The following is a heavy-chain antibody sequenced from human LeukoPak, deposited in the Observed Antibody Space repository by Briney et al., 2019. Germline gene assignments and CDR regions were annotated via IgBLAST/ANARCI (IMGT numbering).Heavy chain of an antibody. CDR1: GDSINNYY. Sequence: SETLSLTCSVSGDSINNYYWSWIRQSPGKGLEWIGYIYYTGSTSYNPSLKSRVTISVDTSKNQFSLKLTSVTAADTAVYYCATDYFKYNDGSGPFEYWGQGTLVTVST. J-gene: IGHJ4*02. V-gene: IGHV4-59*01. CDR3: ATDYFKYNDGSGPFEY. D-gene: IGHD3-22*01. CDR2: IYYTGST.